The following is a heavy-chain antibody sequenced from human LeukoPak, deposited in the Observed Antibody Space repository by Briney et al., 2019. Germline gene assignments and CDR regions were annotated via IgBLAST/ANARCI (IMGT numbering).Heavy chain of an antibody. CDR2: INPNSGGT. CDR1: GYTFTGYY. V-gene: IGHV1-2*04. Sequence: ASVKVSCKASGYTFTGYYMHWVRQSPGQGLEWMGWINPNSGGTNYAQKFQGWVTMTRDTSISTAYMELSRLRSDDTAVYYCARGRAGGWPYYFDYWGQGTLVTVSS. J-gene: IGHJ4*02. D-gene: IGHD6-19*01. CDR3: ARGRAGGWPYYFDY.